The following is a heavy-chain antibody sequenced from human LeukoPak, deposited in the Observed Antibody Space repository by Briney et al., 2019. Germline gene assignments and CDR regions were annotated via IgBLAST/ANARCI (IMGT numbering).Heavy chain of an antibody. Sequence: GGSLRLSCAASGFTFSSYSMNWVRQAPGKGLEWVSSISSSSSYIYYADSVKGRFTISRDNAKNSLYLQMNSLRAEDTALYYCAKDGSYDSRGHSDYWGQGTLVTVSS. CDR3: AKDGSYDSRGHSDY. CDR2: ISSSSSYI. D-gene: IGHD3-22*01. CDR1: GFTFSSYS. J-gene: IGHJ4*02. V-gene: IGHV3-21*04.